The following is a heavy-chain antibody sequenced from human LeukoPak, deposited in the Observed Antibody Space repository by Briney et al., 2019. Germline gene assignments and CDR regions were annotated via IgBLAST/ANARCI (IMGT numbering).Heavy chain of an antibody. Sequence: SVTLSLTCAVYGGSFSGYYWSWIRQPPGKGLEWIGEINHSGSTNYNPSLKSRVTISVDTSKNQFSLKLSSVTAADTAVYYCARSPITLVGATVDAFDIWGQGTMVTVSS. D-gene: IGHD1-26*01. J-gene: IGHJ3*02. CDR3: ARSPITLVGATVDAFDI. CDR1: GGSFSGYY. V-gene: IGHV4-34*01. CDR2: INHSGST.